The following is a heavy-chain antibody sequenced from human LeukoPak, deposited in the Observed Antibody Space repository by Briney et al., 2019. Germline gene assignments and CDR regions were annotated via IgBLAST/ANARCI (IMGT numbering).Heavy chain of an antibody. J-gene: IGHJ4*02. V-gene: IGHV3-23*01. CDR1: GFPFNTYP. CDR3: ATARGYSSEYK. D-gene: IGHD6-19*01. CDR2: MSGKGSST. Sequence: PGGPLRLPHAASGFPFNTYPMSWVRQAPGKGLEWVSSMSGKGSSTYYADSVKGRFTTSRDNSKTTLYLRMNSLRAEDTALYYCATARGYSSEYKWGQGTLVTVSS.